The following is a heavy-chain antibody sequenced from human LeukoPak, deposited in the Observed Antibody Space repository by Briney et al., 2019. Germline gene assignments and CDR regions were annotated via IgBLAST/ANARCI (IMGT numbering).Heavy chain of an antibody. CDR1: GFTFSTYT. D-gene: IGHD7-27*01. CDR3: AIDPNWGIHY. CDR2: IGGSGGDI. V-gene: IGHV3-23*01. Sequence: GGSLRLSCAASGFTFSTYTMYWVRQPPGKGLEWVSIIGGSGGDIHYADSVKGRFTISRDNSKNTPYLQMTSLRVEDTAIYYCAIDPNWGIHYWGQGVLVTVSS. J-gene: IGHJ4*02.